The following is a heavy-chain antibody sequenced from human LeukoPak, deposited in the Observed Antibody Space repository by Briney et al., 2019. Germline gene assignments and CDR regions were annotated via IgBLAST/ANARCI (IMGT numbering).Heavy chain of an antibody. CDR2: ISYDGSNK. D-gene: IGHD3-22*01. CDR3: AKVPYYYDSSGYWDAFDI. CDR1: GFTFSSYG. J-gene: IGHJ3*02. V-gene: IGHV3-30*18. Sequence: GGSLRLSCAASGFTFSSYGMHSVRQAPGKGLEWVAVISYDGSNKCYADSVKGRFTISRDNSKNTLYLQMNSLRAEDTAVYYCAKVPYYYDSSGYWDAFDIWGQGTMVTVSS.